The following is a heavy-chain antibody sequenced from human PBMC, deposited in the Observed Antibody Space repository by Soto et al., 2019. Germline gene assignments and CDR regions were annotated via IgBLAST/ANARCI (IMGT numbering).Heavy chain of an antibody. D-gene: IGHD2-15*01. CDR3: ARLGYCSGGSCYHYYYYGMDV. J-gene: IGHJ6*02. V-gene: IGHV1-18*01. CDR2: ISAYNGNT. Sequence: QLQLVQSGAEVKKPGASVKVSCKASGYTFTSYGISWVRQAPGQGLEWMGWISAYNGNTNYAQKLQGRVTMTTDTSTSTAYMELRSLRSDDTAVYYCARLGYCSGGSCYHYYYYGMDVWCQGTTVTVSS. CDR1: GYTFTSYG.